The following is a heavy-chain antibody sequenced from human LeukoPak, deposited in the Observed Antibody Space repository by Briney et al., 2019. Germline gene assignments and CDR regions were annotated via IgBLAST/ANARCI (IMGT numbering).Heavy chain of an antibody. J-gene: IGHJ4*02. CDR3: ARQGWTVTTFFDY. CDR2: IDTDGSI. CDR1: GFTFSSYW. D-gene: IGHD4-17*01. Sequence: GSLRLSCAASGFTFSSYWMHWVRQAPGKGLVWVSRIDTDGSINYADSVKGRFTISRDNAKNTLYLQMNSLRAEDTAVYYCARQGWTVTTFFDYWGQGTLVTVSS. V-gene: IGHV3-74*01.